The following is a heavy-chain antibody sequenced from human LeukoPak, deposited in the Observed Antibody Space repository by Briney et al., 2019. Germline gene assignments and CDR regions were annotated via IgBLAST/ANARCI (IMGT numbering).Heavy chain of an antibody. Sequence: GGSLRLSCAASGFTFSGYSMNWVRQAPGKGLEWVSSISSSSSYIYYADSVKGRFTISRDNAKNSLYLQMNSLRAEDTAVYYCARDPTRIAAAGTGFDYWGQGTLVTVSS. CDR2: ISSSSSYI. V-gene: IGHV3-21*01. J-gene: IGHJ4*02. CDR3: ARDPTRIAAAGTGFDY. D-gene: IGHD6-13*01. CDR1: GFTFSGYS.